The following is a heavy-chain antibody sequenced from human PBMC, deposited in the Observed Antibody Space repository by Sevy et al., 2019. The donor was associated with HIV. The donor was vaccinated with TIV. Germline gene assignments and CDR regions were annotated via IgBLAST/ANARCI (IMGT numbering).Heavy chain of an antibody. J-gene: IGHJ4*02. Sequence: ASVKVSCKASGYTFTGYYMHWVRQAPGQGLEWMGWINPNSGGTNYAQKFQGRVTMTRDTSISTVYMELSRLTSDDTAVYYCARTAHIRDFFFDYWGQGTLVTVSS. CDR2: INPNSGGT. CDR3: ARTAHIRDFFFDY. CDR1: GYTFTGYY. D-gene: IGHD1-20*01. V-gene: IGHV1-2*02.